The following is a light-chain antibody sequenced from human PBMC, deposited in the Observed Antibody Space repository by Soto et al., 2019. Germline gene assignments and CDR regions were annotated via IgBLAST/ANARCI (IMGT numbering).Light chain of an antibody. CDR1: HNITSKS. CDR2: DTS. CDR3: QQYDTSYFT. V-gene: IGKV3-20*01. J-gene: IGKJ3*01. Sequence: EIVLTQTPGTLSLSPAERATLTCQTGHNITSKSLAWYQQKPGQAPRLLIYDTSSSAADVPDRFTGAGSGTDFTLTVNRLEPEDFAVYYCQQYDTSYFTFGPGTRVD.